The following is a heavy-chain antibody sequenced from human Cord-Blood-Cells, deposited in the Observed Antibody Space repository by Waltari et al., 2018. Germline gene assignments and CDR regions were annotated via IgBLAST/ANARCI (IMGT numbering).Heavy chain of an antibody. CDR1: GYSFTSYW. CDR3: ARPRENSSSDDAFDI. CDR2: ICPGDSDT. D-gene: IGHD6-6*01. Sequence: EVQLVQSGAEVKKPGESLKISCKGSGYSFTSYWIGWVRQMPGKGLEWMGIICPGDSDTRYIPSFQGQVTISADKSISTAYLQWSSLKASDTAMYYCARPRENSSSDDAFDIWGQGTMVTVSS. J-gene: IGHJ3*02. V-gene: IGHV5-51*01.